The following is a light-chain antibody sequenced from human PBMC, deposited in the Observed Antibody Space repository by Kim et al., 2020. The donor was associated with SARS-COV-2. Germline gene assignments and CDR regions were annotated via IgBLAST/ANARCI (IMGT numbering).Light chain of an antibody. V-gene: IGKV3-20*01. CDR1: QSVSSSY. CDR2: GAS. CDR3: QQYDRSPHT. Sequence: EIVLTQSPGTLSLSPGERATLSCRASQSVSSSYLAWYQQKPGQAPRLLIYGASSRATGIPDRFSGSGSGTDFTLTINRLEPEDFAMYHCQQYDRSPHTFGQGTKLEI. J-gene: IGKJ2*01.